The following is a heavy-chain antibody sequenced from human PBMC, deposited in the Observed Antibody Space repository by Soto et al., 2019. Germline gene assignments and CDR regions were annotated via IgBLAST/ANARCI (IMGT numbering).Heavy chain of an antibody. CDR3: VRSWSPAVTATDAFDI. CDR1: GGSIYSGSYY. CDR2: IYYSGTT. J-gene: IGHJ3*02. V-gene: IGHV4-39*07. D-gene: IGHD2-21*02. Sequence: PSETLSLTCTVSGGSIYSGSYYWGWIRQPPGKGLEWIGTIYYSGTTYYNPSLKSRVTISVDTSKNQFSLKLSSVTAADTAVYYCVRSWSPAVTATDAFDIWGQGTMVTVSS.